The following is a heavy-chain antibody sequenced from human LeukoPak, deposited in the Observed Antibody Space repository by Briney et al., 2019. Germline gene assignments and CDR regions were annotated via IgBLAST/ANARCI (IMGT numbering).Heavy chain of an antibody. Sequence: PSETLSLTCTVSGVSVSRVSLYCAWIRQSPGKGREWIGYVYYTGSTNYNPSLKSRVSISIDTSKNQFSLKLNSVTAADTAVYYCARGGPSWWYGFDTWGQGTMVTASS. CDR2: VYYTGST. V-gene: IGHV4-61*01. CDR1: GVSVSRVSLY. D-gene: IGHD2-15*01. J-gene: IGHJ3*02. CDR3: ARGGPSWWYGFDT.